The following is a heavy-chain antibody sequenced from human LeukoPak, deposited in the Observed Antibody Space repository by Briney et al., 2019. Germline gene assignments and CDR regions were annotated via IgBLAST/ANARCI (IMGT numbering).Heavy chain of an antibody. CDR3: ARAGTNYDIVTGYPNDAFDI. D-gene: IGHD3-9*01. CDR2: IWYDGSNK. CDR1: GFTFSSYG. Sequence: GGSLRLSCAASGFTFSSYGMHWVRQAPGKGLEWVAVIWYDGSNKYYADSVKGRFTISRDNSKNTLYLQMNSLRAEDTAVYYCARAGTNYDIVTGYPNDAFDIWGQGTMVTVSS. V-gene: IGHV3-33*01. J-gene: IGHJ3*02.